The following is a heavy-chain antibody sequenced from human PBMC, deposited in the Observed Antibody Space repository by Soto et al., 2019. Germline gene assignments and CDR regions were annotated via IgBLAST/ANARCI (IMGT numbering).Heavy chain of an antibody. CDR1: GFSLSNARMG. CDR2: IFSIDEK. V-gene: IGHV2-26*01. Sequence: SGATLVNPTATLTLTSAVYGFSLSNARMGMHWIRQPPGTAQERLLHIFSIDEKSYSTSLNSRLTISNTTPKSHVVLPMPNIAPDDTSPYYCARTNDYESGGYRSYYSYCCLDVWGQVTTVTVSS. CDR3: ARTNDYESGGYRSYYSYCCLDV. J-gene: IGHJ6*02. D-gene: IGHD3-22*01.